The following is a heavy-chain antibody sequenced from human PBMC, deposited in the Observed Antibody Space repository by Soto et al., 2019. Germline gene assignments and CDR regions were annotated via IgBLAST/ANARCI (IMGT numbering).Heavy chain of an antibody. V-gene: IGHV3-30*18. CDR2: ISFDGSNR. Sequence: GGSLRLSCAASGFTFSNYAMHWVRQAPGKGLEWVAIISFDGSNRFYRDSVKGRFTISRDNSKNTLYLEMSSLRAEDTAVYFCAKELSYCSGGSCYQHDGSDNWGQGTQVTVSS. D-gene: IGHD2-15*01. J-gene: IGHJ4*02. CDR3: AKELSYCSGGSCYQHDGSDN. CDR1: GFTFSNYA.